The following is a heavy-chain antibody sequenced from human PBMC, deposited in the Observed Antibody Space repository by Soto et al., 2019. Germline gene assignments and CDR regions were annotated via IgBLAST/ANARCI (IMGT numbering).Heavy chain of an antibody. CDR1: GGSFSGYY. CDR3: ARGLEVRFLEWLAKGRNYYYYGMDV. J-gene: IGHJ6*02. CDR2: INHSGST. D-gene: IGHD3-3*01. V-gene: IGHV4-34*01. Sequence: PSETLSLTCAVYGGSFSGYYWSWIRQPPGKGLEWIGEINHSGSTNCNPSLKSRVTISVDTSKNQFSLKLSSVTAADTAVYYCARGLEVRFLEWLAKGRNYYYYGMDVWGPGTTVTVSS.